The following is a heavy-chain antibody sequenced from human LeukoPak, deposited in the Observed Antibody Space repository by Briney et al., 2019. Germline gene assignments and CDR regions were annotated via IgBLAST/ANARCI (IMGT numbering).Heavy chain of an antibody. CDR1: GGSISSYY. CDR3: ARLRGQWLAPYYYYSMDV. V-gene: IGHV4-4*07. CDR2: IYTSGST. D-gene: IGHD6-19*01. J-gene: IGHJ6*03. Sequence: SETLSLTCTVSGGSISSYYWSWIRQPAGKGLEWIGRIYTSGSTNYNPSLKRRVTMSVDTSKNQFSLKLSSVTAAETAESYCARLRGQWLAPYYYYSMDVWGKGTTVTVSS.